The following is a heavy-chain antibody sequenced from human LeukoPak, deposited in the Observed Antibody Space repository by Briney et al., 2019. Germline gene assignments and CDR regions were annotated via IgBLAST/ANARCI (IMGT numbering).Heavy chain of an antibody. CDR1: GFTFSSYG. J-gene: IGHJ4*02. D-gene: IGHD4-11*01. V-gene: IGHV3-30*18. CDR3: AKESGGTTVQPINY. CDR2: ISYDGSNK. Sequence: HPGGSLRLSCAASGFTFSSYGMHWVRQAPGKGLEWVAVISYDGSNKYYADSVKGRFTISGDNSKNTLYLQMNSLRAEDTAVYYCAKESGGTTVQPINYWGQGTLVTVSS.